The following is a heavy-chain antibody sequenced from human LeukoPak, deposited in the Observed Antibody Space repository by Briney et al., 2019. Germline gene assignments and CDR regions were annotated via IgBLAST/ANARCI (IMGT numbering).Heavy chain of an antibody. CDR2: ISGSGGST. V-gene: IGHV3-23*01. J-gene: IGHJ4*02. CDR3: AKDEGYCSSTSCLDFDY. Sequence: PGGSLRLSCAASGFTFSSYAMSWVRQAPGKGLEWVSAISGSGGSTYYADSVKGRFTIPRDNSKNTLYLQMNSQRAEDTAVYYCAKDEGYCSSTSCLDFDYWGQGTLVTVSS. D-gene: IGHD2-2*01. CDR1: GFTFSSYA.